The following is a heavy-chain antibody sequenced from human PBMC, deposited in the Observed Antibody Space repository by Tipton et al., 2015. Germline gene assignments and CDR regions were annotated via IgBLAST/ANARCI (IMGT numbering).Heavy chain of an antibody. CDR1: GFTLSRYA. Sequence: SLRLSCSAAGFTLSRYAMNWVRQAPGKGLEYVSAITTNGYSTYYADSVRGRFTISRDNSKNTLYLQMSSLRAGDTAVYYCVKDGYYYDSGGYSPLDYWGQGTLVTVSS. CDR2: ITTNGYST. D-gene: IGHD3-22*01. V-gene: IGHV3-64D*08. J-gene: IGHJ4*02. CDR3: VKDGYYYDSGGYSPLDY.